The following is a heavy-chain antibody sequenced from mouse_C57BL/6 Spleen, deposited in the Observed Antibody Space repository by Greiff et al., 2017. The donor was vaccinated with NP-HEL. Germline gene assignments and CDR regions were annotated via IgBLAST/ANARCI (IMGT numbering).Heavy chain of an antibody. V-gene: IGHV1-78*01. Sequence: QVQLQQSDAELVKPGASVKISCKVSGYTFTDHTIHWMKQRPEQGLEWIGYIYPRDGSTKYNEKFKGKATLTADESSSTAYMQLNSLTSEDSAVYFCASPPHYYGSSHYFDYWGQGTTLTVSS. CDR2: IYPRDGST. CDR1: GYTFTDHT. J-gene: IGHJ2*01. CDR3: ASPPHYYGSSHYFDY. D-gene: IGHD1-1*01.